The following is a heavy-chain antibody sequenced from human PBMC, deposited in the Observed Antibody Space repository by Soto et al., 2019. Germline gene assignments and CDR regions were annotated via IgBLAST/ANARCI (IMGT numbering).Heavy chain of an antibody. CDR2: ISGGGGSR. CDR3: ATTDSYDSGGFNDF. CDR1: GFTFNSYA. D-gene: IGHD3-22*01. Sequence: EVHLLESGGGLVQPGGSLRLSCATSGFTFNSYAMTWVRQAPGKGLEWISVISGGGGSRYYADSVKGRFTISRDNSKNTMYLKMNSLGAEDTAVYYWATTDSYDSGGFNDFWGQGTLVTVSS. J-gene: IGHJ4*02. V-gene: IGHV3-23*01.